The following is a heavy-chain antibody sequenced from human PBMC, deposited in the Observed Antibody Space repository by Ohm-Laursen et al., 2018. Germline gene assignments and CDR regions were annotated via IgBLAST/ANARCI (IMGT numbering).Heavy chain of an antibody. Sequence: DSAKGRFTISRDNSKNTQYLQMNSLRGEDTAVYFCARGNGHSYSYLDYWGQGTLVTVSS. J-gene: IGHJ4*02. CDR3: ARGNGHSYSYLDY. V-gene: IGHV3-30*07. D-gene: IGHD5-18*01.